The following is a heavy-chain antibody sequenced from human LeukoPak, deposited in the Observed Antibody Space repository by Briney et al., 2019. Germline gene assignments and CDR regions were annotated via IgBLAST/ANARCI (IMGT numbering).Heavy chain of an antibody. CDR3: ARVGSSSSLFFDY. D-gene: IGHD6-6*01. CDR2: IYSGGST. J-gene: IGHJ4*02. CDR1: GFTLSSNY. Sequence: PGGSLRLSCAASGFTLSSNYMSWVRQAPGKGLEWVSVIYSGGSTYYADSVKGQFTISRDNSKNTLYLQMNSLRAEDTAVYYCARVGSSSSLFFDYWGQGTLVTVSS. V-gene: IGHV3-53*01.